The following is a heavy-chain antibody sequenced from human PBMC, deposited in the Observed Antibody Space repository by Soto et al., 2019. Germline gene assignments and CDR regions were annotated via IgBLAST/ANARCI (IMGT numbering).Heavy chain of an antibody. V-gene: IGHV1-3*01. Sequence: VRVSCTASVYAFTSYAMHWVRQAPGQRLEWMGWINAGNGNTKYSQKLQGRVTFTGDTSASTAHMELSSLRSEDTAVYFCARGVENIVVVLDVFGYYGMDVWGQGTTVTVSS. J-gene: IGHJ6*02. CDR2: INAGNGNT. CDR3: ARGVENIVVVLDVFGYYGMDV. D-gene: IGHD2-2*01. CDR1: VYAFTSYA.